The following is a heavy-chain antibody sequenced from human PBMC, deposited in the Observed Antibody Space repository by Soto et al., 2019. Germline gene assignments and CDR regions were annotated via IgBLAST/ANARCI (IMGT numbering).Heavy chain of an antibody. Sequence: PGGSLRLSCSASGFTFSSYAMHWVRPAPGKGLEYVSAISSNGGSTYYADSVKGRCTISRDNSKNTLYLQMSSLRAEDTAVYYFVKYQGEYDSRGYHDAFDIWGQGTMVTGSS. J-gene: IGHJ3*02. D-gene: IGHD3-22*01. CDR1: GFTFSSYA. CDR3: VKYQGEYDSRGYHDAFDI. V-gene: IGHV3-64D*06. CDR2: ISSNGGST.